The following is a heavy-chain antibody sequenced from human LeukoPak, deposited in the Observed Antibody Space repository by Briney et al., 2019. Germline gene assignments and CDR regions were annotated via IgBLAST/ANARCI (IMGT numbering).Heavy chain of an antibody. J-gene: IGHJ4*02. V-gene: IGHV3-72*01. Sequence: RSGGSLRLSCGVSGFRFSDYAMDWVRQAPGKGPEWVARIRDKTNGYITEYAASGRNRFIISRDDSKNSLYFQLDSLKSEDTAVYYCARRGPDRALDYWGQGTMVTVSS. CDR2: IRDKTNGYIT. CDR3: ARRGPDRALDY. D-gene: IGHD1-26*01. CDR1: GFRFSDYA.